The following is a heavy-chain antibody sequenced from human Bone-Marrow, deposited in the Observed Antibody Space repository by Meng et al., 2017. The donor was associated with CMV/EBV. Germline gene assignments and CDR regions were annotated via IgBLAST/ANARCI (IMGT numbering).Heavy chain of an antibody. V-gene: IGHV3-7*01. CDR2: IKQDGSEK. J-gene: IGHJ4*01. Sequence: GGSLRLSCAAYGLTFSHYSMNWVRQAPGKGLEWVANIKQDGSEKYYVDSVKGRFTVSRDNSKNTLYLQMNNLRAGDTAVYYCAKLKTALGYWGQGTLVTVSS. CDR3: AKLKTALGY. CDR1: GLTFSHYS. D-gene: IGHD2-21*02.